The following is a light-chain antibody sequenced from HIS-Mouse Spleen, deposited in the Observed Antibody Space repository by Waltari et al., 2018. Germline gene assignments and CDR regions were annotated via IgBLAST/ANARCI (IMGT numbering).Light chain of an antibody. CDR1: SSNLGRNY. Sequence: QSALTQPPSASGTPGQWVTISCSGSSSNLGRNYVYWYQQLPGPAPKLLIYRNNQRPSGVPDRFSGSKSGTSASLAISGLRSEDEADYYCAAWDDSLSGPVFGGGTKLTVL. CDR2: RNN. V-gene: IGLV1-47*01. J-gene: IGLJ3*02. CDR3: AAWDDSLSGPV.